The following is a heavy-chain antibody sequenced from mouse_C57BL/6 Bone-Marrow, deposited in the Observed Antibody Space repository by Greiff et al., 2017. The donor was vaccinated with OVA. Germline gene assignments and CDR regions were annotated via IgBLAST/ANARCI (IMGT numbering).Heavy chain of an antibody. CDR3: TTVYDYYAMDY. J-gene: IGHJ4*01. V-gene: IGHV14-3*01. CDR1: GFNIKNTY. CDR2: IDPANGNT. D-gene: IGHD1-1*01. Sequence: DVKLVESVAELVRPGASVKLSCTASGFNIKNTYMHWVKQRTEQGLEWIGRIDPANGNTKYAPKFQGKATITADTSSNTAYLQLSSLTSEDTAIYYCTTVYDYYAMDYWGQGTSVTVSS.